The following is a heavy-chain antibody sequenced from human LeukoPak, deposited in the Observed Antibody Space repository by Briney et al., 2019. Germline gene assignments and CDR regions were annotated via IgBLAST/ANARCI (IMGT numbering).Heavy chain of an antibody. CDR3: ARDRRYCSSTSCGIFLFDAESHDAFDI. D-gene: IGHD2-2*01. CDR1: GGSISSGSYY. J-gene: IGHJ3*02. CDR2: IYTSGST. V-gene: IGHV4-61*02. Sequence: SQTLSLTCTVSGGSISSGSYYWSWIRQPAGKGLEWIGRIYTSGSTNYNPSLKSRVTISVDTSKNQFSLKLSSVTAADTAVYYCARDRRYCSSTSCGIFLFDAESHDAFDIWGQGTMVTVSS.